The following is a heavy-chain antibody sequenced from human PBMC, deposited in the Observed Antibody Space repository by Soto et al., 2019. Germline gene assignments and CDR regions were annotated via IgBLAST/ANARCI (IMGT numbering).Heavy chain of an antibody. D-gene: IGHD7-27*01. CDR3: AHSLIPNWGSRGAFDY. V-gene: IGHV2-5*02. Sequence: QITLKESGPTLVKPTQTLTLTCTFSGFSLSTSGVGVGWIRQPPGKALEWLALIYWDDDKRYSPSLKSRLTLTKATTKTQVVLTMTHMDPVDTATYYCAHSLIPNWGSRGAFDYWGQGTLVTVSS. CDR1: GFSLSTSGVG. CDR2: IYWDDDK. J-gene: IGHJ4*02.